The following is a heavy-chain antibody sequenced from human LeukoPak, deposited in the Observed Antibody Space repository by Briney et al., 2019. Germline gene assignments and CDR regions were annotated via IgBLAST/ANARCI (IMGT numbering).Heavy chain of an antibody. V-gene: IGHV4-59*01. J-gene: IGHJ4*02. D-gene: IGHD5-12*01. Sequence: SETLSLTYTVSGGSISSYYWSWIRQPPGKGLEWIGYIYYSGSTNYNPSLNSRVTISVDTSKNQVSLKLSSVTAADTAVYYCARAGGYVLYFDYWGQGTLVTVSS. CDR2: IYYSGST. CDR1: GGSISSYY. CDR3: ARAGGYVLYFDY.